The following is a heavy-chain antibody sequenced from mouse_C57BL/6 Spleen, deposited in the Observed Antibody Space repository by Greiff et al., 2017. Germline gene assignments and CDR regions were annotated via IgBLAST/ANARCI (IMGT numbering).Heavy chain of an antibody. CDR3: ARGADYYGSSWFYYFDY. D-gene: IGHD1-1*01. V-gene: IGHV1-19*01. J-gene: IGHJ2*01. Sequence: VQLQQSGPVLVKPGASVKMSCKASGYTFTDYYMNWVKQSHGKSLEWIGVINPYNGGTSYNQKFKGKATLTVDKSSSTAYMELNSLTSEDSAVYYCARGADYYGSSWFYYFDYWGQGTTLTVSS. CDR1: GYTFTDYY. CDR2: INPYNGGT.